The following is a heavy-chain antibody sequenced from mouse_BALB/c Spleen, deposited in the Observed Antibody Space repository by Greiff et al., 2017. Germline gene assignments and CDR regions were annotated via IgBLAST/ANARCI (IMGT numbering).Heavy chain of an antibody. Sequence: QVTLKVCGPGILQPSQTLSLTCSFSGFSLSTSNMGVGWIRQPSGKGLEWLLHILWNDSKYYNPALKSRLTISKDTYNNQVFLKIANVDTADTATDYYAGIAPYGNPDWYLDFWGAGTTVTVSS. CDR1: GFSLSTSNMG. CDR2: ILWNDSK. V-gene: IGHV8-5*01. CDR3: AGIAPYGNPDWYLDF. D-gene: IGHD2-1*01. J-gene: IGHJ1*01.